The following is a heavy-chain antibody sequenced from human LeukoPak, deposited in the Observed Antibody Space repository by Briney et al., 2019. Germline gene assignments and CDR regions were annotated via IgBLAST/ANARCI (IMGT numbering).Heavy chain of an antibody. J-gene: IGHJ4*02. CDR1: GFTFSSYA. D-gene: IGHD3-22*01. CDR3: ARGRSDSGAYCYFGS. CDR2: ISFDGSLK. Sequence: GGSLRLSCAASGFTFSSYAMSWVRQSPGKGLEWLAVISFDGSLKYYADSVKGRFTISRDNSRNTLDLQMNSLRAEDTALYYCARGRSDSGAYCYFGSWGQGTPVTVSS. V-gene: IGHV3-30-3*01.